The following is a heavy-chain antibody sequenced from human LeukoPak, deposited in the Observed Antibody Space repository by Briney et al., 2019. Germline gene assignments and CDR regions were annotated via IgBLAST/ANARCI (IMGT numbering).Heavy chain of an antibody. D-gene: IGHD1-26*01. CDR2: INHSGST. CDR1: GFTFSSYR. J-gene: IGHJ4*02. CDR3: ARVPSYCRYSGSYGNCGFDY. Sequence: GSLRLSCAASGFTFSSYRMNWVRQPPGKGLEWIGEINHSGSTNYNPSLKSRVTISVDTSKNQFSLKLSTVTAADTAVYYCARVPSYCRYSGSYGNCGFDYWGQGTLVTVSS. V-gene: IGHV4-34*01.